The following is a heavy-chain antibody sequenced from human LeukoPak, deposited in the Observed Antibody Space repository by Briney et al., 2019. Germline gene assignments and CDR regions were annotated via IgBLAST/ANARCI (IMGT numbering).Heavy chain of an antibody. CDR3: ARDRSIAAPDYYYYGMDV. J-gene: IGHJ6*02. Sequence: SQTLSLTCAISGDSVSSNSAAWSWIRQSPSRGLEWLGRTYYRSKWYNDYAVSVKSRITINPDTSKNQFSLQLNSVTPEDTAVYYCARDRSIAAPDYYYYGMDVWGQGTTVTVSS. CDR1: GDSVSSNSAA. D-gene: IGHD6-6*01. CDR2: TYYRSKWYN. V-gene: IGHV6-1*01.